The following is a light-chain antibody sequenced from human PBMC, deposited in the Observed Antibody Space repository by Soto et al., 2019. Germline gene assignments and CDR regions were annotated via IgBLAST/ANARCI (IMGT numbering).Light chain of an antibody. CDR3: QHRSNWWT. J-gene: IGKJ1*01. V-gene: IGKV3-11*01. CDR2: DAS. CDR1: QSVNTY. Sequence: EIVLTQSPATLSLSPGERATLSCRASQSVNTYLAWYQQKPGQAPRLLIYDASNRATGIPARFSGSGSGTDFTLTISSLEPEDFAVYYCQHRSNWWTFGQGTKVEIK.